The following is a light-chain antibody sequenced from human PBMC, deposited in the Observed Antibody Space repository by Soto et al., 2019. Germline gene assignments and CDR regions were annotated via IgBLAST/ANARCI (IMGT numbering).Light chain of an antibody. CDR2: DVS. J-gene: IGLJ3*02. V-gene: IGLV2-11*01. CDR1: SSDVGAYHY. CDR3: RSYAGSYTWV. Sequence: QSALTQPRSVSGSPGQSVTISCTGTSSDVGAYHYVSWYQQHPGKAPKFMIYDVSKRPSGVPDRFSGSKSGNTASLTISGLQAEDEADYYCRSYAGSYTWVFGGGTKLTVL.